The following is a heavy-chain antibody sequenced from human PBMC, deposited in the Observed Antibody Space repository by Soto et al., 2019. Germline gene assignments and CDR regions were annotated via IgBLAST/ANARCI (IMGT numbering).Heavy chain of an antibody. CDR3: ARNHVPRLTYGMDV. CDR2: IWYDGSNK. Sequence: HPGGSLRLSCAASGFTFSSYGMHWVRQAPGKGLEWVAVIWYDGSNKYYADSVKGRFTISRDNSKNTLYLQMNSLRAEDTAVYYCARNHVPRLTYGMDVWGQGTTVTVSS. CDR1: GFTFSSYG. V-gene: IGHV3-33*01. J-gene: IGHJ6*02.